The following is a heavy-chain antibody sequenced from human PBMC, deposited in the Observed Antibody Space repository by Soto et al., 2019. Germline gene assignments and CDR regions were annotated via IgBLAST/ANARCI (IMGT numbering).Heavy chain of an antibody. CDR3: ARGGYYFYMDV. Sequence: QVQLQESGPGLVKPSGTLSLTFAVSGGSVTISNWWSWVRQTPGKGLEWIGQIHHSGSTNYNPSLTSRVTISVDKSKNQFSLEMKSVTAADTAVYYCARGGYYFYMDVWGKGTTVTVSS. D-gene: IGHD1-26*01. V-gene: IGHV4-4*02. CDR2: IHHSGST. J-gene: IGHJ6*03. CDR1: GGSVTISNW.